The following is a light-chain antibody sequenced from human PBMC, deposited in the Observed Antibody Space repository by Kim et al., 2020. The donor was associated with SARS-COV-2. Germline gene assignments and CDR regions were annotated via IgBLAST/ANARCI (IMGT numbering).Light chain of an antibody. CDR3: QLYGSSRWT. CDR2: GAS. V-gene: IGKV3-20*01. J-gene: IGKJ1*01. Sequence: SPGERATLSCRASQSVSSSYLAWYQQKPGQAPRLLIYGASRRATGIPDRFSGSGSGTDFTLTISRLEPEDFAVYYCQLYGSSRWTFGQGTKVDIK. CDR1: QSVSSSY.